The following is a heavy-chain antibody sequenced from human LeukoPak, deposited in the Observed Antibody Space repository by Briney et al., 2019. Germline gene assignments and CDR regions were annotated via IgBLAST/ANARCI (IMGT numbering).Heavy chain of an antibody. CDR3: ARDRGITGTHNWFDP. D-gene: IGHD1-20*01. CDR1: GGSISSGGYY. V-gene: IGHV4-31*03. CDR2: IYYSGST. Sequence: SETLSLTCTVSGGSISSGGYYWSWIRQHPGKGLEWIGYIYYSGSTYYNPSLKSRVTISVDTSKNQFSLRLSSVTAADTAVYYCARDRGITGTHNWFDPWGQGTLVTVSS. J-gene: IGHJ5*02.